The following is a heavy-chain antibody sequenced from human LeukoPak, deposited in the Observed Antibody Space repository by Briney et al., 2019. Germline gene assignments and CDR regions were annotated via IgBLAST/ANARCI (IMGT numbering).Heavy chain of an antibody. CDR3: AKGGELLTDFDY. J-gene: IGHJ4*02. Sequence: GGALRLSCAASGFTLSSYAMSWVRQAPGKGLEWVSAISGSGGSTYYPDSVKGRFTISRDNSKNTLYLQMNGLRAEDTAVYYCAKGGELLTDFDYWGQGTLVTVSS. CDR2: ISGSGGST. D-gene: IGHD1-26*01. CDR1: GFTLSSYA. V-gene: IGHV3-23*01.